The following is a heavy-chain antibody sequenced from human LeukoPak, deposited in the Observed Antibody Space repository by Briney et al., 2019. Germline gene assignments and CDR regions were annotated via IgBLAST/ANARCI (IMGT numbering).Heavy chain of an antibody. Sequence: SVKLSFKASGGTFSSYAISWGRQPPGQGLGWMWGSNTIFGTANYAQTFPDRVTITTDQSTSTAYMELSSLRSEDTAVYYSASGWMDVWGKGTTVTVSS. CDR1: GGTFSSYA. V-gene: IGHV1-69*05. J-gene: IGHJ6*04. D-gene: IGHD6-19*01. CDR2: SNTIFGTA. CDR3: ASGWMDV.